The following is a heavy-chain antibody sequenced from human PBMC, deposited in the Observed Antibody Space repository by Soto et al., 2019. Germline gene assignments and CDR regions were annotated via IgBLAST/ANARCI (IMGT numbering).Heavy chain of an antibody. CDR1: GGSISSYY. V-gene: IGHV4-59*01. CDR2: IYYSGST. D-gene: IGHD3-16*01. J-gene: IGHJ6*02. CDR3: ARDYVNLLQWDYYYGMDV. Sequence: SETLSLTCTVSGGSISSYYRSWIRQPPGKGLEWIGYIYYSGSTNYNPSLKSRVTISVDTSKNQFSLKLSSVTAADTAVYYCARDYVNLLQWDYYYGMDVWGQGTTVTVSS.